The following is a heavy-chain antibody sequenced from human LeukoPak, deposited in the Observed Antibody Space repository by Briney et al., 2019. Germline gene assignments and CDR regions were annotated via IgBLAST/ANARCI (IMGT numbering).Heavy chain of an antibody. CDR1: GFTFSSYW. CDR3: ARWVATGGWFDP. V-gene: IGHV3-74*01. J-gene: IGHJ5*02. D-gene: IGHD4-11*01. CDR2: INSDGYSI. Sequence: QPGGSLRLSCAASGFTFSSYWVPWVRQAPGKGLVWVSRINSDGYSISYADSVKGQFTISRDNAKNTLYLQMNSLRVEDTAVYYCARWVATGGWFDPWGQGTLVTVSS.